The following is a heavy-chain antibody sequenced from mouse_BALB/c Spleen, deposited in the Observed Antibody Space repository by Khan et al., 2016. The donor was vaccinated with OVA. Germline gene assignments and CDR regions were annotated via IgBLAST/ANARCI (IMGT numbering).Heavy chain of an antibody. V-gene: IGHV1-9*01. D-gene: IGHD2-2*01. Sequence: QMQLEESGGDLMKPGASVKISCKATGYTFSSYWIEWVKQRPGHGLEWIGQIFPGSVSITYNEKFKGKATFTADTSSNTAYMQLSSLTSEDSAVYYCARGGYGGFAFWGQGTLVTVSA. CDR3: ARGGYGGFAF. CDR1: GYTFSSYW. J-gene: IGHJ3*01. CDR2: IFPGSVSI.